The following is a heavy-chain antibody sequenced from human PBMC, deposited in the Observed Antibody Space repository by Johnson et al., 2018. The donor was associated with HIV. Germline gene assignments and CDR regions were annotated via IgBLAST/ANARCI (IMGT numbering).Heavy chain of an antibody. Sequence: VTNKYMSWVRQAPGKGLEWVSVMYGGGSTYHADSVKGRFSISMDNAKSSVYLQMNSLRAEDTAVYYCARRGLANAFDIWGQGTMVTVSS. D-gene: IGHD3-10*01. CDR3: ARRGLANAFDI. CDR2: MYGGGST. J-gene: IGHJ3*02. V-gene: IGHV3-53*01. CDR1: VTNKY.